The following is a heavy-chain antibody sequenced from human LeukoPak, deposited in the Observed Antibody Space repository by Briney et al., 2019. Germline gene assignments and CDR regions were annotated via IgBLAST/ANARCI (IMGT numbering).Heavy chain of an antibody. J-gene: IGHJ4*02. CDR3: VACAPGY. Sequence: PGGSLRLSCAASGFIFSSKHMAGARQTPGKGLEWVSIIFIGGGTYYTDSVKGRFTISRDDSKNTLYLQMNSLRAEDTAMYYCVACAPGYWGQGTLVTVS. CDR1: GFIFSSKH. CDR2: IFIGGGT. V-gene: IGHV3-53*01.